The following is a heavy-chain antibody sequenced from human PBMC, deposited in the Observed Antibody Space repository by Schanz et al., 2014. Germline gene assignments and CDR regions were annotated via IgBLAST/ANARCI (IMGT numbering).Heavy chain of an antibody. CDR3: ARGDMVRGVFDY. J-gene: IGHJ4*02. CDR2: ISSDGFNK. D-gene: IGHD3-10*01. V-gene: IGHV3-30*03. Sequence: HVQLVESGGGLVKPGRSLRLSCAASGFTFRTYGMHWVRQAPGKGLGWLAVISSDGFNKFYADSVKGRFTISRDNSKNTLYLQMNSLRTEDTAVYYCARGDMVRGVFDYWGQGTLVTVSS. CDR1: GFTFRTYG.